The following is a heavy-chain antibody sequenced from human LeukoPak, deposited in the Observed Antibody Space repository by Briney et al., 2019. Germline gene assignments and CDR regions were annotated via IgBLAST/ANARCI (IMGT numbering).Heavy chain of an antibody. Sequence: GGSLRLSCAASGFTFSSYSMNWVRQAPGKGLEWVSYISSSSSTIYYADSVKGRFTISRDNAKNSLYLQMNSLIAEDTAVYYCARLPVVPAAIIYYYYYYMGVWGKGTTVTVSS. CDR3: ARLPVVPAAIIYYYYYYMGV. CDR1: GFTFSSYS. CDR2: ISSSSSTI. D-gene: IGHD2-2*01. V-gene: IGHV3-48*01. J-gene: IGHJ6*03.